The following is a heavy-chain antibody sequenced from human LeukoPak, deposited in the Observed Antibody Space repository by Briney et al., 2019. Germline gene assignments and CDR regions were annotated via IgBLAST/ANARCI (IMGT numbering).Heavy chain of an antibody. J-gene: IGHJ4*02. D-gene: IGHD3-9*01. Sequence: SVKVSCKASGGTFSSYAISWVRQAPGQGLEWMGRIIPILGIANYAQKFQGRVTITADESTSTAYMELSSLRSEDTAVYYCARAATYYDILTGYTNWGQGTLVTVSS. V-gene: IGHV1-69*04. CDR2: IIPILGIA. CDR3: ARAATYYDILTGYTN. CDR1: GGTFSSYA.